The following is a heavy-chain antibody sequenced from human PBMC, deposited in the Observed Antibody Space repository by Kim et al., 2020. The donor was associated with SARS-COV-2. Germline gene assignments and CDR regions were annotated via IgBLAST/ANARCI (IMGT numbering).Heavy chain of an antibody. Sequence: GGSLRLSCAVSGFTFSDYYMSWIRQAPGRGLEWVSYVSSSGTYTNSADSVKGRFIISRDNAKNSLYLQMNSLRAEDTAIYYCARGSSYTQNYAQFDCWGQGILVTVTS. CDR2: VSSSGTYT. CDR3: ARGSSYTQNYAQFDC. CDR1: GFTFSDYY. J-gene: IGHJ4*02. D-gene: IGHD3-16*01. V-gene: IGHV3-11*05.